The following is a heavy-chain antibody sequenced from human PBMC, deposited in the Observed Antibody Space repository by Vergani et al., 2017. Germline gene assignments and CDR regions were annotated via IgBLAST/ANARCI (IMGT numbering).Heavy chain of an antibody. Sequence: QIQLVQSGAEVKKPGASVKVSCKASGYTFTTYGISWVRQAPGQGLEWMGWISAYNGDANYAQKLQGRVTMTTDTSTNTAYMELRSLRSDDTAVYYCARGRLKIEGVNSNWFYPWGQGTLVAVSS. CDR1: GYTFTTYG. CDR2: ISAYNGDA. V-gene: IGHV1-18*01. D-gene: IGHD1-7*01. CDR3: ARGRLKIEGVNSNWFYP. J-gene: IGHJ5*02.